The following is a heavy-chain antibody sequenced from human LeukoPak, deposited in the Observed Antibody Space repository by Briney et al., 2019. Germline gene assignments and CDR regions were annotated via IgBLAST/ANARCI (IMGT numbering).Heavy chain of an antibody. J-gene: IGHJ5*02. D-gene: IGHD5-24*01. CDR3: ARGRDGYSDH. CDR2: INHSGST. Sequence: SETLSLTCAVYGGSFSGYYWSWIRQPPGKGLEWIGEINHSGSTNYNPSLKSRVTISVDTSKNQFSLKLSSVTAADTAVYYCARGRDGYSDHWGQGTLVTVSS. V-gene: IGHV4-34*01. CDR1: GGSFSGYY.